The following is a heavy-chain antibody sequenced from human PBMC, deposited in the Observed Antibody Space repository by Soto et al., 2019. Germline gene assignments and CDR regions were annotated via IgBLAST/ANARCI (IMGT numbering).Heavy chain of an antibody. V-gene: IGHV1-69*13. CDR1: GYTFTSYA. CDR2: IIPIFGTA. D-gene: IGHD2-2*01. CDR3: ARVEGYQLPLAWFDP. J-gene: IGHJ5*02. Sequence: TVKVSCKASGYTFTSYAISLLLQAPGQGLEWMGGIIPIFGTANYAQKFQGRVTITADESTSTAYMELSSLRSEDTAVYYCARVEGYQLPLAWFDPWGQGTLVTVSS.